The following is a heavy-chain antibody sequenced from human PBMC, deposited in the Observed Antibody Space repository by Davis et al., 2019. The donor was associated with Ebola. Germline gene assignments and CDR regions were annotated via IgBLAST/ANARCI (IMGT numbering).Heavy chain of an antibody. CDR1: GGSISGYY. D-gene: IGHD2-2*01. CDR2: INHSGST. V-gene: IGHV4-34*01. CDR3: ARAVPAAATYYFDY. Sequence: SETLSLTCTVSGGSISGYYWSWIRQPPGKGLEWIGEINHSGSTNYNPSLKSRVTISVDTSKNQFSLKLSSVTAADTAVYYCARAVPAAATYYFDYWGQGTLVTVSS. J-gene: IGHJ4*02.